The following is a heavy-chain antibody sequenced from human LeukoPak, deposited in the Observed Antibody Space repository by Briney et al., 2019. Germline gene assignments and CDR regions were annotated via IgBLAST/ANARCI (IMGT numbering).Heavy chain of an antibody. CDR2: INPNSGGT. Sequence: ASVKVSCKASGYTFTGYYMHWVRQAPGQGLEWMGWINPNSGGTNYAQKFQGRVTMTRDTSISTAYMELGRLRSDDTAVYYCARRIAAAVYYMDVWGKGTTVTISS. CDR3: ARRIAAAVYYMDV. D-gene: IGHD6-13*01. J-gene: IGHJ6*03. CDR1: GYTFTGYY. V-gene: IGHV1-2*02.